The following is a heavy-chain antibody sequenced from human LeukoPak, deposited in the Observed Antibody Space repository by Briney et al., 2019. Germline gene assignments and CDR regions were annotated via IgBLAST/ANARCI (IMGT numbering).Heavy chain of an antibody. J-gene: IGHJ5*02. CDR3: ARDLGGPMATILSGFDP. CDR2: INAGNGNT. CDR1: GYTFTSYG. Sequence: ASVKVSCKASGYTFTSYGISWVRQAPGQRLEWMGWINAGNGNTKYSQKFQGRVTITRDTSASTAYMELSSLRSEDTAVYYCARDLGGPMATILSGFDPWGQGTLVTVSS. V-gene: IGHV1-3*01. D-gene: IGHD5-24*01.